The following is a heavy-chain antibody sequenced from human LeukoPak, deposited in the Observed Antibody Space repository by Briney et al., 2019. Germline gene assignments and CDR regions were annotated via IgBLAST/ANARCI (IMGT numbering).Heavy chain of an antibody. V-gene: IGHV3-53*01. CDR1: GFTVITND. CDR2: LYSDGNT. J-gene: IGHJ4*02. D-gene: IGHD1-14*01. CDR3: ARGVEPLAANTLAY. Sequence: PGGSLRLSCAASGFTVITNDMTWGRQGPGEGLEWVSVLYSDGNTKYAASVQGRFTISSDNSKNTLYLEMNSLSPDDTAVYYCARGVEPLAANTLAYWGQGTLVTVSS.